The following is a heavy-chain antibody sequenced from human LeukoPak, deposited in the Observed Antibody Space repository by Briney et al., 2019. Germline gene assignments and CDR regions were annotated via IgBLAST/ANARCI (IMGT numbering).Heavy chain of an antibody. CDR2: ISSSSTYI. V-gene: IGHV3-21*01. CDR1: GFTFSTYT. Sequence: GGSLRLSCAASGFTFSTYTMTWVRQAPGKGLEWVSSISSSSTYIYYADSVKGRFTISRDNAKNSLYLQMDSLRAEDTAVYYCASESTAKDYWGQGTLVTVSS. CDR3: ASESTAKDY. D-gene: IGHD5-18*01. J-gene: IGHJ4*02.